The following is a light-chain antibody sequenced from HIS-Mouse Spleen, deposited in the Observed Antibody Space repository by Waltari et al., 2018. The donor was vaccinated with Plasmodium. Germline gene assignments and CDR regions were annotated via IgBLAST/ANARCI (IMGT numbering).Light chain of an antibody. CDR3: YSTDSSGNHRV. Sequence: SYELTQPPSVSVSPGQTARITCSGHALPKQYAYWYQQKPGQAPVLVIYEDSKRPSGIPERFSGSSSGTMATLTISGAQVEDEADYYCYSTDSSGNHRVFGGGTKLTVL. CDR1: ALPKQY. CDR2: EDS. J-gene: IGLJ3*02. V-gene: IGLV3-10*01.